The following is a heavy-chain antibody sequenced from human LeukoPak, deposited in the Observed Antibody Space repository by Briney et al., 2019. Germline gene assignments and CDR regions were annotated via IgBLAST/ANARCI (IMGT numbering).Heavy chain of an antibody. CDR2: MFYTGNT. CDR1: GGSISSGSYS. D-gene: IGHD5-24*01. Sequence: PSQTLPLTCAVSGGSISSGSYSWSWIRQPPGKGLEWIGYMFYTGNTYYNPSLKSRVTISVDTSKNQFSLKLSSVTAADTAVYYCARGAGSTISNDAFDMWGQGTMVSVSS. CDR3: ARGAGSTISNDAFDM. V-gene: IGHV4-30-4*07. J-gene: IGHJ3*02.